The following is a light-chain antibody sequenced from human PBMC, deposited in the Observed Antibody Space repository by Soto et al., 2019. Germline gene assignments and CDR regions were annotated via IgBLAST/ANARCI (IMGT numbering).Light chain of an antibody. J-gene: IGKJ2*01. CDR3: QQRTNWPPKYT. V-gene: IGKV3-11*01. Sequence: EIVLTQSPATLSLSPGERATLSCRASQSVSSYLAWYQQKLGQAPRLLIYDASNRATGIPARFSGSGAGTDFTLTLSSLEPEDFAVYYCQQRTNWPPKYTFGQGTKLEIK. CDR1: QSVSSY. CDR2: DAS.